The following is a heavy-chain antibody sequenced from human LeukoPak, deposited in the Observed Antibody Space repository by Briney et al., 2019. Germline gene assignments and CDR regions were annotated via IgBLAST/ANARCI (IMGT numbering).Heavy chain of an antibody. Sequence: GGSLRLSCTASGFTFGDYAMSWVRQAPGKGLEWVGFIRSKAYGGTTEYAASVKGRFTISRDDSKSIAYLQMNSLKPEDTAVYYCTRVMDIVVVPAACFDYWGQGTLVTVSS. D-gene: IGHD2-2*03. CDR3: TRVMDIVVVPAACFDY. CDR2: IRSKAYGGTT. CDR1: GFTFGDYA. V-gene: IGHV3-49*04. J-gene: IGHJ4*02.